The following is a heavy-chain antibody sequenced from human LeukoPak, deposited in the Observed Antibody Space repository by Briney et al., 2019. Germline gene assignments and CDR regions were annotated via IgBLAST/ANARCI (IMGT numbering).Heavy chain of an antibody. CDR2: IIPIFGIA. CDR3: ARDPYGGNSLVDY. V-gene: IGHV1-69*04. Sequence: ASVKVSCKASGGTFSSYAISWVRQAPGQGLEWMGRIIPIFGIANYAQKFQGRVTITADKSTSTAYMELSSLRSEDTAVYYCARDPYGGNSLVDYWGQGTLVTVSS. D-gene: IGHD4-23*01. J-gene: IGHJ4*02. CDR1: GGTFSSYA.